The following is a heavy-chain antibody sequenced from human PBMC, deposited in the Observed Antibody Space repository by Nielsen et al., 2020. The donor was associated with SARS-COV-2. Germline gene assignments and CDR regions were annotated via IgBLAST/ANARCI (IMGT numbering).Heavy chain of an antibody. V-gene: IGHV4-34*01. J-gene: IGHJ4*02. CDR1: GGSFSGYY. CDR3: AGFCSSTSCKTDY. CDR2: INHSGST. Sequence: SETLSLTCAVYGGSFSGYYWSWIRQPPGKGLEWIGEINHSGSTNYNPSLKSRVTISVDTSKNQFSLKLSFVTAADTAVYYCAGFCSSTSCKTDYWGQGTLVTVSS. D-gene: IGHD2-2*01.